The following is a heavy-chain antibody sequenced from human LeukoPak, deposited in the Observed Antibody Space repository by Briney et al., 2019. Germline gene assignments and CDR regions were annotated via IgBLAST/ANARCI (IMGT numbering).Heavy chain of an antibody. J-gene: IGHJ4*02. V-gene: IGHV3-11*06. D-gene: IGHD2-2*01. CDR1: GFTFSDYY. Sequence: GGSLRLSCAASGFTFSDYYMSWIRQAPGKGLEWVSYISSSSSYTNYADSVKGRFTTSRDNAKNSLYLQMNSLRAEDTAVYYCARFSRGCSSTSCYGGDFDYWGQGTLVTVSS. CDR2: ISSSSSYT. CDR3: ARFSRGCSSTSCYGGDFDY.